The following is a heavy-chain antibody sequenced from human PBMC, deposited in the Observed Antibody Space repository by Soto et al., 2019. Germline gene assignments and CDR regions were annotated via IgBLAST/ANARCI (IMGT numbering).Heavy chain of an antibody. D-gene: IGHD6-19*01. CDR3: ASDLAVALIDY. J-gene: IGHJ4*02. CDR2: ISAYNGNT. V-gene: IGHV1-18*01. Sequence: ASVKVSCKTSGYTFTSFGISWVRQAPGQGLEWMGWISAYNGNTKYAQKLQGRVTMTTDTSTSTAYMELRSLRSDDTAVYYCASDLAVALIDYWGQGTLVTVSS. CDR1: GYTFTSFG.